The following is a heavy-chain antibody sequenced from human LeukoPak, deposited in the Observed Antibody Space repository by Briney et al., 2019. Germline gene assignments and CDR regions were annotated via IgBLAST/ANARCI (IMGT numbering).Heavy chain of an antibody. CDR1: GFTFSSYG. D-gene: IGHD4-17*01. CDR2: ISYDGSNK. V-gene: IGHV3-30*18. J-gene: IGHJ4*02. Sequence: PGGSLRLSCAASGFTFSSYGLHWVRQAPGKGLEWVAVISYDGSNKYYADSVKGRFTISRDNSKNTLYLQMNSLRAEDTAVYYCAKERDGDYVYWGQETLVTVSS. CDR3: AKERDGDYVY.